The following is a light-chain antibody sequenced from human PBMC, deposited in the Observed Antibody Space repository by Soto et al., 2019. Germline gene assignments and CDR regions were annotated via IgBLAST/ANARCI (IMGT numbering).Light chain of an antibody. CDR3: SSYTGSSTPYV. J-gene: IGLJ1*01. Sequence: QSALTQPASVSGSPGQSITISCTGTSSDVGGYNYVSWYQQHPGKAPKLMIYDVSNRPSGVSNRFSGSKSGNTASLTISGLQAEDEADYYCSSYTGSSTPYVFGTGTNGTVL. CDR2: DVS. CDR1: SSDVGGYNY. V-gene: IGLV2-14*01.